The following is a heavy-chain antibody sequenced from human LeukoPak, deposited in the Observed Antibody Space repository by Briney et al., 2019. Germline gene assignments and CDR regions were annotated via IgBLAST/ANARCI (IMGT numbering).Heavy chain of an antibody. J-gene: IGHJ4*02. D-gene: IGHD6-13*01. CDR2: IYYSGST. CDR1: GGSISSYY. V-gene: IGHV4-59*01. CDR3: AREHYSSRVFDY. Sequence: SETLSLTCTVSGGSISSYYWSWIRQPPGKGLEWIGYIYYSGSTNYNPSLKSRVTISVDTSKNQFSLKLSSVAAADTAVYYCAREHYSSRVFDYWGQGTLVTVSS.